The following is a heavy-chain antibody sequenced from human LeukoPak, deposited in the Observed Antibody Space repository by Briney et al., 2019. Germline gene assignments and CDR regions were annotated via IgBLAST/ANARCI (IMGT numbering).Heavy chain of an antibody. D-gene: IGHD6-19*01. J-gene: IGHJ4*02. CDR1: GGTFISYA. V-gene: IGHV3-23*01. CDR2: ISGSGGST. Sequence: SCKASGGTFISYAMSWVRQAPGKGLEWVSAISGSGGSTYYADSVKGRFTISRDNSKNTLYLQMNSLRAEDTAVYYCAKDSSSGWYEPRLDYWGQGTLVTVSS. CDR3: AKDSSSGWYEPRLDY.